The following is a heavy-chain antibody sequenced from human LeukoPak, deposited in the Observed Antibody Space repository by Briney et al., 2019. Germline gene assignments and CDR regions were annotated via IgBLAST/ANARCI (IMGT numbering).Heavy chain of an antibody. J-gene: IGHJ4*02. V-gene: IGHV3-30*18. Sequence: GGSLRLSCADSGFTFSSYGMHWVRQAPGKGLEWVAVISYDGSNKYYADSVKGRFTISRDNSKNTLYLQMNSLRAEDTAVYYCAKEYYYDSSGYILLRYFDYWGQGTLVTVSS. CDR1: GFTFSSYG. CDR3: AKEYYYDSSGYILLRYFDY. CDR2: ISYDGSNK. D-gene: IGHD3-22*01.